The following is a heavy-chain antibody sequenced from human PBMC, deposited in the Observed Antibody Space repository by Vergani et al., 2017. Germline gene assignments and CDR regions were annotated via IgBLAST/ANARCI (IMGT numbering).Heavy chain of an antibody. D-gene: IGHD3-10*01. Sequence: QVQLVESGGGLVKPGGSLRLSCAASGFTFSDYYMSWIRQAPGKGLEWVSYISSSSSYTNYADSVKGRFTISRDNAKNSLYLQMNSLRAGDTAVYYCARGFVEKVRGATYYYYYGMDVWGQGTTVTVSS. J-gene: IGHJ6*02. CDR1: GFTFSDYY. V-gene: IGHV3-11*06. CDR2: ISSSSSYT. CDR3: ARGFVEKVRGATYYYYYGMDV.